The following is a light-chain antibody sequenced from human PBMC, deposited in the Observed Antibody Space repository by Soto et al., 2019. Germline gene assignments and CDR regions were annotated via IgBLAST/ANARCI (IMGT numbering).Light chain of an antibody. CDR2: DAS. CDR1: QRISSW. Sequence: DLQMTQSPSTLSASVGDRVTITCRASQRISSWLAWYQQKPGKAPKLLIYDASSLESGVPSRFSGSGSGTEFTLTISSLQPDDFATYYCQQYNSYSHTFGQGTKLEIK. V-gene: IGKV1-5*01. CDR3: QQYNSYSHT. J-gene: IGKJ2*01.